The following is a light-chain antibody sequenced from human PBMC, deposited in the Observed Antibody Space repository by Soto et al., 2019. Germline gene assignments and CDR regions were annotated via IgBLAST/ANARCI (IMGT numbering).Light chain of an antibody. CDR3: QQYNSYST. CDR2: GAS. Sequence: EIVLTQSPGTLSLSPGERATLYCRASQSVGSNYLAWYQQKPGQAPRVLIYGASSRATGIPDRFSGSGSGADFTLTISSLQPEDFASYYCQQYNSYSTFGQGTKVEIK. J-gene: IGKJ1*01. V-gene: IGKV3-20*01. CDR1: QSVGSNY.